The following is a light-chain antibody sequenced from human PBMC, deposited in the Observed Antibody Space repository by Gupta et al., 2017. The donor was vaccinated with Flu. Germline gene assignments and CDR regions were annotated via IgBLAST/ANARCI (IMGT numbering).Light chain of an antibody. CDR1: SDVGTYNY. CDR3: SAYAGSNNFEV. V-gene: IGLV2-8*01. Sequence: SDVGTYNYVSWYQQHPGKAPKLMIYEVNKRPSGVPDRFSGSKSGNAASLTVSGLQAEDGADYYCSAYAGSNNFEVFGGGTKLTVV. J-gene: IGLJ3*02. CDR2: EVN.